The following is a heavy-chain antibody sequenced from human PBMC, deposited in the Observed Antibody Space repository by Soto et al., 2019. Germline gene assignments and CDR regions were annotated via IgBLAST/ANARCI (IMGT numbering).Heavy chain of an antibody. V-gene: IGHV4-31*03. CDR2: IYYSGST. CDR1: GGSISSGGYY. CDR3: ARDQITMVRGVVYYYYGMDV. Sequence: TLSLTCTVSGGSISSGGYYWSWIRQHPGKGLEWIGYIYYSGSTYYNPSLKSRVTISVDTSKNQFSLKLSSVTAADTAVYYCARDQITMVRGVVYYYYGMDVWGQGTTVTVSS. D-gene: IGHD3-10*01. J-gene: IGHJ6*02.